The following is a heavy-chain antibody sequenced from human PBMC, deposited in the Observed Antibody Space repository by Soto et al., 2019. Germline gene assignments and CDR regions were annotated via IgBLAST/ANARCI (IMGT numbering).Heavy chain of an antibody. CDR1: GYTFTSYA. J-gene: IGHJ5*01. D-gene: IGHD3-3*01. Sequence: GASVKVSCKASGYTFTSYAMHWVRQAPGQRLEWMGWINAGNSDTTYSQKFQGRVTITSDTSASTAYMELTSLRSEDMAVYYCARGRRSHITIFEIVVREYNWFDSWGQGTLVTVSS. CDR2: INAGNSDT. CDR3: ARGRRSHITIFEIVVREYNWFDS. V-gene: IGHV1-3*01.